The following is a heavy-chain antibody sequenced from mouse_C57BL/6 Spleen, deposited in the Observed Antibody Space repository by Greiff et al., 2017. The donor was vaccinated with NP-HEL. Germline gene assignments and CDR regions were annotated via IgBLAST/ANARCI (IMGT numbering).Heavy chain of an antibody. D-gene: IGHD1-1*01. J-gene: IGHJ1*03. Sequence: QVQLKESGPELVKPGASVKISCKASGYAFSSSWMNWVKQRPGKGLEWIGRIYPGDGDTNYNGKFKGKATLTADKSSSTAYMQLSSLTSEDSAVYFCARSGPYYYGSSPWYFDVWGTGTTVTVSS. V-gene: IGHV1-82*01. CDR3: ARSGPYYYGSSPWYFDV. CDR1: GYAFSSSW. CDR2: IYPGDGDT.